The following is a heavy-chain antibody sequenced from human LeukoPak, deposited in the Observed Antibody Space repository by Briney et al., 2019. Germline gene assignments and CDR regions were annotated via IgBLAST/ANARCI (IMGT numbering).Heavy chain of an antibody. D-gene: IGHD1-26*01. Sequence: GGSLRLSCAASGFTFSNAWMSWVRQAPGKGLEWVGRIRSKTDGGTTDYAAPVKGRFTISGDDSKNTLYLQMNSLKTEDTAVYYCTTDGVGVEGATYDNWGQGTLVSVSS. J-gene: IGHJ4*02. CDR3: TTDGVGVEGATYDN. CDR1: GFTFSNAW. CDR2: IRSKTDGGTT. V-gene: IGHV3-15*01.